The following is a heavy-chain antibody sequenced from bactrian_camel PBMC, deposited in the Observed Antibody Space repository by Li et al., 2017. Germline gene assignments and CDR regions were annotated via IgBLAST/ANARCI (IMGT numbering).Heavy chain of an antibody. J-gene: IGHJ6*01. CDR2: LYIGAGST. V-gene: IGHV3S40*01. D-gene: IGHD3*01. Sequence: VQLVESGGGSVQAGGTLRLSCAASGFTYSVNCMAWFRQAPGKEREAVARLYIGAGSTYYADSVKGRFTISQDTAKNSVTLSMNSLKPEDTAMYYCAAGTRIIVGDYCDGITTWGQGTQVTVS. CDR1: GFTYSVNC. CDR3: AAGTRIIVGDYCDGITT.